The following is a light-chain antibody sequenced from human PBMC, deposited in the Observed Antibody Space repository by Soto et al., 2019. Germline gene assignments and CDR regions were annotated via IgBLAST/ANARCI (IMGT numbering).Light chain of an antibody. J-gene: IGLJ1*01. CDR3: LLYYGSEGV. CDR2: STS. Sequence: QTVVTQEPSLTVSPGGTVTLTCASSTGAVTSGYYPNWFQQKPGQAPRALIYSTSNKYSWTPVRFSGSLLGGKAALTLSGVQPEDEAEYYCLLYYGSEGVFGTGTKLTVL. CDR1: TGAVTSGYY. V-gene: IGLV7-43*01.